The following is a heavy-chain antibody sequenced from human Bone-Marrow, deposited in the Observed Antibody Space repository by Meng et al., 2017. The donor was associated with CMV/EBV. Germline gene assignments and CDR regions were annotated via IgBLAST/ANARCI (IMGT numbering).Heavy chain of an antibody. CDR1: GYTFTSYG. CDR3: AVSTYGDPPGSFDY. V-gene: IGHV1-2*02. CDR2: INPNSGGT. Sequence: ASVKVSCKASGYTFTSYGISWVRQAPGQGLGWMGWINPNSGGTNYAQKFQGRVTMTRDTSISTAYMELSRLRSDDTAVYYCAVSTYGDPPGSFDYWGQGTLVTVSS. D-gene: IGHD4-17*01. J-gene: IGHJ4*02.